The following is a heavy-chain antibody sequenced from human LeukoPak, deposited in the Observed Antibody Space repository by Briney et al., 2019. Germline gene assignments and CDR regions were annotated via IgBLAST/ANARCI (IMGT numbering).Heavy chain of an antibody. CDR1: GFTFTDYW. Sequence: PGGSLRLSCAASGFTFTDYWMTWVRHAPGKGLGWVAHIKQDGGEKYYVDSVKGRFTIYRDNAKNSLYLQMNSLRAEDTAVYYCARDMTTATTCYLQHWGQGTLVTVSS. V-gene: IGHV3-7*01. CDR2: IKQDGGEK. D-gene: IGHD4-17*01. CDR3: ARDMTTATTCYLQH. J-gene: IGHJ1*01.